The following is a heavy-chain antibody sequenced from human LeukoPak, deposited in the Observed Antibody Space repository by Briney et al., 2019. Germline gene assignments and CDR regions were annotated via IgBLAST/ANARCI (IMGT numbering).Heavy chain of an antibody. J-gene: IGHJ2*01. CDR2: ISSSTTTI. D-gene: IGHD6-13*01. CDR3: AGEKQGYFDL. Sequence: GGSLRLSCAASGFTFSNYGMNWVRQAPGKGLEWVSHISSSTTTIYYADSVKGRFTISRDNAKNSLYLQMNSLRDEDTAVYYCAGEKQGYFDLWGRGTLVTVSS. CDR1: GFTFSNYG. V-gene: IGHV3-48*02.